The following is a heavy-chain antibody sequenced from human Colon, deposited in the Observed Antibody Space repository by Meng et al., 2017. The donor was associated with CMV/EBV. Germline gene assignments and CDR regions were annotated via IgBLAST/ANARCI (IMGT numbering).Heavy chain of an antibody. Sequence: SETLSLTCAVYGGSFSGYYWSWIRQPPGKGLEWIGEINHSGSTNYNPSLKSRVTLSVDTSKNQFSLKLSSVTAADTAVYYCARAVTTPIYDFWSGYYFYWGQGTLVTVSS. D-gene: IGHD3-3*01. V-gene: IGHV4-34*01. CDR1: GGSFSGYY. CDR3: ARAVTTPIYDFWSGYYFY. CDR2: INHSGST. J-gene: IGHJ4*02.